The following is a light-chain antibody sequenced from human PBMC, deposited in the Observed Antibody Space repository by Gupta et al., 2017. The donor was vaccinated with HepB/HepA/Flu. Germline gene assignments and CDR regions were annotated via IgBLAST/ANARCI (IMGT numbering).Light chain of an antibody. J-gene: IGKJ1*01. CDR1: QNTGYW. CDR3: QQYNNYPWT. Sequence: DTQMTQSPSTLSASVGDRVTITCRASQNTGYWLAWFQQKPGKAPNLLISKTSTLESGVPSRFSGSGSGTEFTLTISSLQPDDFATYYCQQYNNYPWTFGQGTKVEIK. CDR2: KTS. V-gene: IGKV1-5*03.